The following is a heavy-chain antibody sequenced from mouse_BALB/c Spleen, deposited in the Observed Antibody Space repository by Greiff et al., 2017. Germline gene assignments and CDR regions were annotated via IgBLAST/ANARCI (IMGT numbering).Heavy chain of an antibody. CDR1: GYTFTSYY. D-gene: IGHD2-1*01. J-gene: IGHJ4*01. CDR2: INPSNGGT. CDR3: TRGNGNPFYAMDY. V-gene: IGHV1S81*02. Sequence: QVQLQQSGAELVKPGASVKLSCKASGYTFTSYYMYWVKQRPGQGLAWIGEINPSNGGTNFNEKFKSKATLTVDKSSSTAYMQLSSLTSEDSAVYYCTRGNGNPFYAMDYWGQGTSVTVSS.